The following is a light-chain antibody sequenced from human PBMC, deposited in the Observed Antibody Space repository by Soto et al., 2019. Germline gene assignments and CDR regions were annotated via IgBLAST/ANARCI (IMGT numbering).Light chain of an antibody. V-gene: IGKV3-15*01. CDR3: QQYKNWPPIT. Sequence: DIVRTHSNAIMYVSQFDRPKLSCRSFQSVTSNLAWYQQKPGPSPRLIIYGAYTRATGIPDRFSGSGCGTEFTLTISSLQSEDLAVYFCQQYKNWPPITFGQGTRVEIK. J-gene: IGKJ5*01. CDR1: QSVTSN. CDR2: GAY.